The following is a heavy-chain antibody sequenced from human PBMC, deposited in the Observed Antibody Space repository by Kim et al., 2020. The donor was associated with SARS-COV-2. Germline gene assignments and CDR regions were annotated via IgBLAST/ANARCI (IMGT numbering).Heavy chain of an antibody. CDR2: IKSNGNGKQN. D-gene: IGHD1-1*01. Sequence: GGSLRLSCAPSGFFFSNFWMSWVRQPPGKGLEWVGRIKSNGNGKQNASLAPGKARFSTSRDDSRNTVSLQMSSLKTEDTAVYYCTTEGVNSTWNDGDYYFYNWGQGGLGTVSS. V-gene: IGHV3-15*01. J-gene: IGHJ4*02. CDR1: GFFFSNFW. CDR3: TTEGVNSTWNDGDYYFYN.